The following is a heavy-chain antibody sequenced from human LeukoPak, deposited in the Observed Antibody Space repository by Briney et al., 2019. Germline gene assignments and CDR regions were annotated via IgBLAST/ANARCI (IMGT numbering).Heavy chain of an antibody. D-gene: IGHD3-22*01. CDR2: INPNSGGT. Sequence: ASVKVSCKASGYAFTGYYMHWVRQAPGQGLEWVGWINPNSGGTKYAQKFQGGVTMTRHTPFRADYMAPSRLRSDETAVYYCARSSITMIVVVTNWGQGTLVTVSS. CDR1: GYAFTGYY. CDR3: ARSSITMIVVVTN. J-gene: IGHJ4*02. V-gene: IGHV1-2*02.